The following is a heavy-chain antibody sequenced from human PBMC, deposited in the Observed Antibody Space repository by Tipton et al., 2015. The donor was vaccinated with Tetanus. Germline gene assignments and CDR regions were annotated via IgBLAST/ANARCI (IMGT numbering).Heavy chain of an antibody. CDR3: ARGSVVITAAKCLDY. CDR2: ISDSGGT. Sequence: TLSLTCGASGGSFGGCYWSWIRQPPGKGLEWIGEISDSGGTNFNPSLKSRVTMSIDTSRKQFSLNLTSVTAADTALYFCARGSVVITAAKCLDYWGQGTQVTVSS. CDR1: GGSFGGCY. V-gene: IGHV4-34*01. J-gene: IGHJ4*02. D-gene: IGHD2-2*01.